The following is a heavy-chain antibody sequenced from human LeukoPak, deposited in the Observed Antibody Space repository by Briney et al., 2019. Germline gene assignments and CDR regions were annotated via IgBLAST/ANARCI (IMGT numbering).Heavy chain of an antibody. CDR1: GYTFTGYY. J-gene: IGHJ5*02. V-gene: IGHV1-2*02. D-gene: IGHD2-2*01. Sequence: AXVKVSCKASGYTFTGYYMDWVRQAPGQGLEWMGWINPNSGGTNYAQKFQGRVTMTRDTSISTAYMELSRLRSDDTAVYYCARDKAAGDIVVVPAAIRFDLWGQGTLVTVSS. CDR2: INPNSGGT. CDR3: ARDKAAGDIVVVPAAIRFDL.